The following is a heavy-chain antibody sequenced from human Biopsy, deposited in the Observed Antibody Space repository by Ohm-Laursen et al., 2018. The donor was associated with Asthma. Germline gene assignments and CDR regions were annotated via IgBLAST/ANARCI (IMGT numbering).Heavy chain of an antibody. Sequence: SDTLSLTCTVSGGSMSSSSYSWGWIRQPPGKGLEWIGSISYNGNTDIPSLRSRVTLSVDTSKNNFSLKLTSVTAADTAVFYCARHWNWGSFFDYWGQGMLVTVSS. CDR3: ARHWNWGSFFDY. J-gene: IGHJ4*02. CDR1: GGSMSSSSYS. CDR2: ISYNGNT. D-gene: IGHD7-27*01. V-gene: IGHV4-39*01.